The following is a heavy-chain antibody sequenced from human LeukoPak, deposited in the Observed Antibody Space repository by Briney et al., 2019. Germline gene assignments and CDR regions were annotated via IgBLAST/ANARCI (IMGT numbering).Heavy chain of an antibody. D-gene: IGHD2-8*01. Sequence: QAGGSLRLSCAATGFTFSSYWMTWVRQAPGKGLEWVANIKEDGSEKYYVDSVKGRITISRDNTKGSLFLQLNSLRAEDTAVYYCARDLGYCTNGVCHTGFDYWGQGTLVAVSS. CDR3: ARDLGYCTNGVCHTGFDY. CDR1: GFTFSSYW. V-gene: IGHV3-7*03. J-gene: IGHJ4*02. CDR2: IKEDGSEK.